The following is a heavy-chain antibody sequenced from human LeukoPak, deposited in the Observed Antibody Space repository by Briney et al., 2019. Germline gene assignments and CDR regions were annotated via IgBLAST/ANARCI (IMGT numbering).Heavy chain of an antibody. CDR1: GYYFNMYG. CDR2: ISAYNGNT. CDR3: ARMASYSSPMQY. Sequence: ASVKVSCKASGYYFNMYGINWVRQAPGQGLEWMGWISAYNGNTNYAQKLQDRVTMTTDTSTSTAYMELRSLRSDDTAVYYCARMASYSSPMQYWGQGTLVTVSS. J-gene: IGHJ4*02. V-gene: IGHV1-18*01. D-gene: IGHD1-26*01.